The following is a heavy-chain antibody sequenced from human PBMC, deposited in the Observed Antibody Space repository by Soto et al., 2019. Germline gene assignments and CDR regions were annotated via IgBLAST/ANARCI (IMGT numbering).Heavy chain of an antibody. Sequence: ASVKVSCKVSGYTLTELSMHWVRQAPGKGLEWMGGFDPEDGETIYAQKFQGRVTMTEDTSTDTAYMELSSLRSEDTAVYYCARGWHFIEVAGLTYYYYGMDVWGQGTTVTVSS. CDR2: FDPEDGET. J-gene: IGHJ6*02. V-gene: IGHV1-24*01. CDR1: GYTLTELS. CDR3: ARGWHFIEVAGLTYYYYGMDV. D-gene: IGHD6-19*01.